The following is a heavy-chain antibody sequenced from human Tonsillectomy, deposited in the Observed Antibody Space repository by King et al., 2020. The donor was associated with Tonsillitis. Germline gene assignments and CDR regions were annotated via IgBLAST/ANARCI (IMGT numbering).Heavy chain of an antibody. CDR2: ISYDGSNK. CDR1: GFTFSSKA. D-gene: IGHD2-2*01. Sequence: VQLVESGGGVVQPGRSLRLSCAASGFTFSSKAMHWVRQAPGKGLEWVAIISYDGSNKYYADSVKGRFTISRDNSKNTLYLQMNSLRAEDTAVYYCARDFGVLPAANFYFDYGAREPWSPSPQ. J-gene: IGHJ4*02. V-gene: IGHV3-30*04. CDR3: ARDFGVLPAANFYFDY.